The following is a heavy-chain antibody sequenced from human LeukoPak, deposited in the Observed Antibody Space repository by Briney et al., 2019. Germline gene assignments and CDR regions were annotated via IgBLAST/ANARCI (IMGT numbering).Heavy chain of an antibody. CDR3: ARGGLTGYYFDY. D-gene: IGHD3-9*01. CDR1: GFTFSSYS. V-gene: IGHV3-21*01. J-gene: IGHJ4*02. Sequence: PGGSLRLSCAASGFTFSSYSMNWVRQAPGKGLEWVSSISSSSSYIYYADSVKGRFTISRDNAKNSLYLQMNSLRAVDTAVYYCARGGLTGYYFDYWGQGTLVTVSS. CDR2: ISSSSSYI.